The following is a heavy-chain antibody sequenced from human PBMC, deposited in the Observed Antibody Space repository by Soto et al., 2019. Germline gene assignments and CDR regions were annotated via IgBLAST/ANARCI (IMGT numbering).Heavy chain of an antibody. Sequence: GGSLRLSCAASGLSFSNFAMTWVRQAPGKGLEWLSGISASGDSTYYAGSVKGRFIISRDNSKNTHYLQMNSLRVDDTAVYYCTGETYYFDYWGQGTLVTVSS. D-gene: IGHD3-10*01. V-gene: IGHV3-23*01. J-gene: IGHJ4*02. CDR1: GLSFSNFA. CDR2: ISASGDST. CDR3: TGETYYFDY.